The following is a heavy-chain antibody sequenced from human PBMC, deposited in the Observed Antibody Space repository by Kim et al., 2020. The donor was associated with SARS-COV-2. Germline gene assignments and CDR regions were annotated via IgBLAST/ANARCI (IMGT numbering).Heavy chain of an antibody. V-gene: IGHV3-64*01. D-gene: IGHD3-10*01. CDR3: ATGLDYYGSGSYYNPRFDY. CDR2: ISSNGGST. J-gene: IGHJ4*02. CDR1: GFTFSSYA. Sequence: GGSLRLSCAASGFTFSSYAMHWVRQAPGKGLEYVSAISSNGGSTYYANSVKGRFTISRDNSKNTLYLQMGSLRAEDMAVYYCATGLDYYGSGSYYNPRFDYWVQGTLVTVSS.